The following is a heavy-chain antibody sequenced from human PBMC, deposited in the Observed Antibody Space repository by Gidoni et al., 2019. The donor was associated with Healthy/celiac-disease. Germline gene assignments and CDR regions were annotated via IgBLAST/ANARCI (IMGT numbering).Heavy chain of an antibody. CDR2: IYSGGST. CDR1: GVIVSSNY. CDR3: AATGWGILWSQFDY. Sequence: EVQLVETGGGLIQPGGSLRLSCAASGVIVSSNYMSWVRQAPGKGLEWVSVIYSGGSTYYADSVKGRFTISRDNSKNTLYLQMNTLRAEDTAVYYCAATGWGILWSQFDYWGQGTLVTVSS. D-gene: IGHD3-3*01. J-gene: IGHJ4*02. V-gene: IGHV3-53*02.